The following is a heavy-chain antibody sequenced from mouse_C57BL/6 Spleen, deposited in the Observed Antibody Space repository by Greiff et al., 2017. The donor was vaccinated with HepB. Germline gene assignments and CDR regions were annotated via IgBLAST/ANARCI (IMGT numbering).Heavy chain of an antibody. CDR1: GYTFTSYW. CDR2: IDPSDSYT. D-gene: IGHD1-1*01. J-gene: IGHJ2*01. Sequence: QVQLQQPGAELVMPGASVKLSCKASGYTFTSYWMHWVKQRPGQGLEWIGEIDPSDSYTNYNQKFKGKSTLTVDKSSSTAYMQLSSLTSEDSAVYYWARGKVGGYIDYWGNGTTLTVSS. CDR3: ARGKVGGYIDY. V-gene: IGHV1-69*01.